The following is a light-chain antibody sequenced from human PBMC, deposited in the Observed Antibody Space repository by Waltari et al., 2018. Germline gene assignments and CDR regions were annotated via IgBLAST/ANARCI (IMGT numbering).Light chain of an antibody. CDR2: GAS. V-gene: IGKV1-33*01. CDR1: QHIWNN. Sequence: DIQMTQSPSSLSASIGDRVTITCEASQHIWNNLNWFQQTAGQAPNLLIHGASNLQRGVPSRFSGSGSGTHFTLTINSLQPEDFATYYCQQFGNVPLTFGGGTKVEIK. CDR3: QQFGNVPLT. J-gene: IGKJ4*01.